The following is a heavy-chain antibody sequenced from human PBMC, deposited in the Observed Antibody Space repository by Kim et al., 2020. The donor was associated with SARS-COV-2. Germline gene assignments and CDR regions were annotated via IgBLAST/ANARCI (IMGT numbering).Heavy chain of an antibody. J-gene: IGHJ4*02. CDR1: GGSFSGYY. V-gene: IGHV4-34*01. CDR3: ARGVVVPAATEGYYFDY. Sequence: SETLSLTCAVYGGSFSGYYWSWIRQPPGKGLEWIGEINHSGSTNYNPSLKSRVTISVDTSKNQFSLKLSSVTAADTAVYYCARGVVVPAATEGYYFDYWGQGTLVTVSS. D-gene: IGHD2-2*01. CDR2: INHSGST.